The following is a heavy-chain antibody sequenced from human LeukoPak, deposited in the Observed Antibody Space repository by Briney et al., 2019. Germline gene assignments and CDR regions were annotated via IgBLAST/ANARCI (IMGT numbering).Heavy chain of an antibody. V-gene: IGHV1-69*02. CDR2: IIPILGIA. D-gene: IGHD1-26*01. Sequence: PGESLKISCKGSGYSFTSYWIGWVRQAPGQGLEWMGRIIPILGIANYAQKFQGRVTITADKSTSTAYMELSSLRSEDTAVYYCASISGSYSVGYFDYWGQGTLVTVSS. CDR3: ASISGSYSVGYFDY. CDR1: GYSFTSYW. J-gene: IGHJ4*02.